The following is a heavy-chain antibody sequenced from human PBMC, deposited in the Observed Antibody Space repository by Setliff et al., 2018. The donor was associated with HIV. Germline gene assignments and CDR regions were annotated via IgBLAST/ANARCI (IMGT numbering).Heavy chain of an antibody. Sequence: ASVKVSCKASGYTFTSYAMHWVRQAPGQRLEWMGWINAGNGNTKYSQNIQDRVTITRDTSASTAYMELSSLRSEDTAVYYCARGPGAFGGTSVQNFDYWGQGTLVTVSS. CDR3: ARGPGAFGGTSVQNFDY. CDR2: INAGNGNT. V-gene: IGHV1-3*01. D-gene: IGHD3-16*01. J-gene: IGHJ4*02. CDR1: GYTFTSYA.